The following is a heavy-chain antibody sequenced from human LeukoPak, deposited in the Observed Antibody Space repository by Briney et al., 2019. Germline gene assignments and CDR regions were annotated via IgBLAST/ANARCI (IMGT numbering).Heavy chain of an antibody. CDR1: GFTFSSYE. V-gene: IGHV3-48*03. CDR3: ARDRRGSGSYGLDY. J-gene: IGHJ4*02. D-gene: IGHD3-10*01. Sequence: GGSLRLSCAASGFTFSSYEMNWVRQAPGKGLEGVSYISSSGSTIYYADSVKGRFTISRDNAKNSLYLQMNSLRAEDTAVYYCARDRRGSGSYGLDYWGQGTLVTVSS. CDR2: ISSSGSTI.